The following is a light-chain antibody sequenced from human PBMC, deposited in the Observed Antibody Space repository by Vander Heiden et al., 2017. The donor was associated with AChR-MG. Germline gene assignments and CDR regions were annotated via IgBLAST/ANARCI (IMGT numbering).Light chain of an antibody. Sequence: QTVVTQEPSVTVSPAGTVTLTCSSSSGEVTSDHYPNWFQLKPGQPPKSLFYSTVYKHSWTPARFSASLIGGKAALTLSGVQPEDEADYFCLVYFSTTAVFGGGTTLTVL. CDR1: SGEVTSDHY. J-gene: IGLJ2*01. CDR2: STV. V-gene: IGLV7-43*01. CDR3: LVYFSTTAV.